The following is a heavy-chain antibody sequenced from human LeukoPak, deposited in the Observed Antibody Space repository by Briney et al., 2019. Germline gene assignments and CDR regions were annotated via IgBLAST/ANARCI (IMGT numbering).Heavy chain of an antibody. CDR3: ARDTWESLGYSGYDSHFDY. D-gene: IGHD5-12*01. CDR1: GFTFSSYG. CDR2: ISYDGSNK. V-gene: IGHV3-30*03. Sequence: GGSLRLSCAASGFTFSSYGMHWVRQAPGKGLEWVAVISYDGSNKYYADSVKGRFTISRDNSKNTLYLQMNSLRAEDTAVYYCARDTWESLGYSGYDSHFDYWGQGTLVTVSS. J-gene: IGHJ4*02.